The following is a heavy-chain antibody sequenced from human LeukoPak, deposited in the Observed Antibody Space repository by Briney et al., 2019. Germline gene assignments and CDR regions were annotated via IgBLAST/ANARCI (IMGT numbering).Heavy chain of an antibody. V-gene: IGHV1-69*05. J-gene: IGHJ4*02. D-gene: IGHD3-10*01. CDR3: AREWTYYPLDY. Sequence: GASVKVSCKASGGTFSSYAISWVRQAPGQGLEWMGGIIPIFGTANYAQKFQGRVTMTTDTSTSTAYMELRSLRSDDTAVYYCAREWTYYPLDYWGQGTLVTVSS. CDR1: GGTFSSYA. CDR2: IIPIFGTA.